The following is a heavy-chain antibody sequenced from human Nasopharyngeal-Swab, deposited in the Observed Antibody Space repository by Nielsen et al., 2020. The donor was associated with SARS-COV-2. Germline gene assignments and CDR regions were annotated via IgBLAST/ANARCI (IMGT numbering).Heavy chain of an antibody. CDR2: IYYSGST. Sequence: SETLSLTCTVSGGSISSAYYYWSWIRQPPGKGLEWIGYIYYSGSTYYNPSLKSRVTISVDTSKNQFSLKLSSVTAADTAVYYCARRGYYYGMDVWGQGTTVTVSS. J-gene: IGHJ6*02. CDR3: ARRGYYYGMDV. V-gene: IGHV4-30-4*01. CDR1: GGSISSAYYY.